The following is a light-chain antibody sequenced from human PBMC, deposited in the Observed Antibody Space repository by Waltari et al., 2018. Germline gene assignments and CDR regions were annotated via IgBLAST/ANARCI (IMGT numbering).Light chain of an antibody. J-gene: IGLJ2*01. CDR1: SSDIGGSNF. CDR2: DVS. V-gene: IGLV2-14*03. Sequence: SALTQPASVSGSPGQSITISCTGTSSDIGGSNFVSWYQQHPGKAPKLMIYDVSHRPSGVYNRFSGSKSGNTASLTISGLQAEDEADYYCNSYTSSSTLILFGGGTKLTVL. CDR3: NSYTSSSTLIL.